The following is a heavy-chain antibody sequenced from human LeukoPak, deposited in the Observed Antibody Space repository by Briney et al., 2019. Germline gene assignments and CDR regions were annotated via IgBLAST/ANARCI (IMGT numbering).Heavy chain of an antibody. V-gene: IGHV3-23*01. D-gene: IGHD1-1*01. Sequence: PGGSLRLSCAASGFTFSNYAMSWVRQAPGKGLEWVSSISGSGGNAYYADSVKGRFTISRDNSKNTLYLQMNSLRAEDTAVYYCAKVLGLETPRFFDHWGQGTLVTVSS. CDR2: ISGSGGNA. CDR1: GFTFSNYA. CDR3: AKVLGLETPRFFDH. J-gene: IGHJ4*02.